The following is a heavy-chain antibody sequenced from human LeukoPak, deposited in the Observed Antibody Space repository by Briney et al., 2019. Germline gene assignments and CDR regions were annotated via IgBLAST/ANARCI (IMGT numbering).Heavy chain of an antibody. J-gene: IGHJ4*02. D-gene: IGHD6-19*01. CDR2: ISPSSSAI. CDR1: GLTFSNYY. V-gene: IGHV3-48*02. CDR3: ARQFSGWTTY. Sequence: GGSLRLSCAASGLTFSNYYMNWVRQAPGKGLEWVSSISPSSSAIYYADSVKGRFTISRDNAENSVYLQMNSLRDEDTAVYYCARQFSGWTTYWGQGTLVTVSS.